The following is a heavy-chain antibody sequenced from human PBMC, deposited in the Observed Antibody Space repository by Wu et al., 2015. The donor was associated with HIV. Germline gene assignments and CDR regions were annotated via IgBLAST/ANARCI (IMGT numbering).Heavy chain of an antibody. V-gene: IGHV1-18*01. D-gene: IGHD3-3*01. CDR3: ARSRFERDVIYGVTTNYYYYNMDV. CDR2: ISAYNGNT. Sequence: QVQLVQSGAEVKKPGASVKVSCKASGYTFTSYGISWVRQAPGQGLEWMGWISAYNGNTNYAQKLQGRVTMTTDTSTSTAYMELRSLRSDDTAVYYCARSRFERDVIYGVTTNYYYYNMDVVGKGTTVTVSS. J-gene: IGHJ6*03. CDR1: GYTFTSYG.